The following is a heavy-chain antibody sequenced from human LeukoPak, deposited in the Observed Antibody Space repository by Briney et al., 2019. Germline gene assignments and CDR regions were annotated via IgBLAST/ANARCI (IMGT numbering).Heavy chain of an antibody. J-gene: IGHJ6*02. CDR2: IYPGDSDT. CDR3: ARILGYCSSTSCYLRYYYYGMDV. Sequence: GESLKISFKGSGYRFTSYWIGWVRQMPGEGLEWMGIIYPGDSDTRYSPSFQGQVTISADKSISTAYLQWSSLKASDTAMYYCARILGYCSSTSCYLRYYYYGMDVWGQGTTVTVSS. CDR1: GYRFTSYW. V-gene: IGHV5-51*01. D-gene: IGHD2-2*01.